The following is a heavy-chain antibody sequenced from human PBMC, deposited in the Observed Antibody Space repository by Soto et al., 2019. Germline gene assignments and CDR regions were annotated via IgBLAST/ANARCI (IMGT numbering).Heavy chain of an antibody. CDR2: IYSGGST. Sequence: GGSLRLSCAASGFTVSSNYMSWVRQAPGKGLEWVSVIYSGGSTYYADSVKGRFTISRDNSKNTLYLQMNSLRAEDTAVYYCAREGSSSSGGYDYWGQGTLVTVSS. D-gene: IGHD6-6*01. V-gene: IGHV3-53*01. CDR3: AREGSSSSGGYDY. J-gene: IGHJ4*02. CDR1: GFTVSSNY.